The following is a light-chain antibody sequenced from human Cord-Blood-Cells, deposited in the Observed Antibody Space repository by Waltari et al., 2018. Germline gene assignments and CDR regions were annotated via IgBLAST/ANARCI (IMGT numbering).Light chain of an antibody. CDR1: SSNIGAGYD. Sequence: QSVLTQPPSVSGAPGQRVTIPCTGSSSNIGAGYDVHWYQQLPGTAPKLLIYGNSKRPSGVPDRFSGSKSGTSASLALTWLRAEDEADYYCQSYDSSLSGSWVFGGGTKLTVL. V-gene: IGLV1-40*01. CDR3: QSYDSSLSGSWV. CDR2: GNS. J-gene: IGLJ3*02.